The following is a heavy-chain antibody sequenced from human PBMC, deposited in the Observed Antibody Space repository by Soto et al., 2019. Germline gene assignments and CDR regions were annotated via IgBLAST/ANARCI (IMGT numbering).Heavy chain of an antibody. V-gene: IGHV4-59*08. CDR1: GGSISSYY. Sequence: QVQLQESGPGLVKPSETLSLTCTVSGGSISSYYWSWIRQPPGKGLEWIGYIYYSGSTNYNPSLKSPVNISVDTAKNQFSLQLSSVAAADTGLYYCARGGGSPDYWGQGTLVTVSS. J-gene: IGHJ4*02. CDR3: ARGGGSPDY. D-gene: IGHD1-26*01. CDR2: IYYSGST.